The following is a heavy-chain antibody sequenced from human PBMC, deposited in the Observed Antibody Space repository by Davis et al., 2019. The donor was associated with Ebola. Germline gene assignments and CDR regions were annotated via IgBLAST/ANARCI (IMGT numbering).Heavy chain of an antibody. Sequence: ASVKVSCKASGCTFTSYGISWVRQAPGQGLEWMGWISAYNGNTNYAQKLQGRVTMTTDTSTSTAYMELRSLRSDDTAVYYCARAGRAQYDSSGYYLIGAFDIWGQGTMVTVSS. CDR1: GCTFTSYG. CDR3: ARAGRAQYDSSGYYLIGAFDI. D-gene: IGHD3-22*01. V-gene: IGHV1-18*01. CDR2: ISAYNGNT. J-gene: IGHJ3*02.